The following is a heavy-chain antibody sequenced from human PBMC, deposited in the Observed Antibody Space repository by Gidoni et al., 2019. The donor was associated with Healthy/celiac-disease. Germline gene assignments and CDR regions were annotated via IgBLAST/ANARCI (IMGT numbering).Heavy chain of an antibody. CDR1: GLTFSSYS. CDR3: ARVPFRALYCSSTSCSHFDY. Sequence: EVQLGESGGGLVKPGGSLRLSCAASGLTFSSYSMNRVPQAPGKGLEWVSSISSSSSYRYYVDLVKGRFTIDRDNAKKSLYLQMNSLRAEYTAVYYCARVPFRALYCSSTSCSHFDYWGQGTLVTVSS. CDR2: ISSSSSYR. V-gene: IGHV3-21*01. J-gene: IGHJ4*02. D-gene: IGHD2-2*01.